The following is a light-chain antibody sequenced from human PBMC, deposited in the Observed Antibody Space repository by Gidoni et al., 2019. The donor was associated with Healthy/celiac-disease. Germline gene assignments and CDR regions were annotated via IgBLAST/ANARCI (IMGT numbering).Light chain of an antibody. CDR3: QQYGSSPLT. CDR2: GAS. CDR1: QSVSSSY. V-gene: IGKV3-20*01. Sequence: ELVLTQSPGTLSLSPVERATLSCRASQSVSSSYLSWYQQKPGQAPRLLIYGASSRTTGIPYSFSGSGSGTDFTLTISRLEPEDFAVYYCQQYGSSPLTFGGGTKVEIK. J-gene: IGKJ4*01.